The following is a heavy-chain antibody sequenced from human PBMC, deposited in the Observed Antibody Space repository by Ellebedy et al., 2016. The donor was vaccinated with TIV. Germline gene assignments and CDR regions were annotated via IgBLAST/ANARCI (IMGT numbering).Heavy chain of an antibody. V-gene: IGHV3-21*01. CDR3: ARVGGTYDILTGPFDY. CDR2: ISSSSSYI. J-gene: IGHJ4*02. D-gene: IGHD3-9*01. CDR1: GFTFSSYS. Sequence: GESLKISCAASGFTFSSYSMNWVRQAPGKGLEWVSSISSSSSYIYYADSVKGRFTISRDNAKNSLYLQMNSLRAEDTAVYYCARVGGTYDILTGPFDYWGQGTLVTVSS.